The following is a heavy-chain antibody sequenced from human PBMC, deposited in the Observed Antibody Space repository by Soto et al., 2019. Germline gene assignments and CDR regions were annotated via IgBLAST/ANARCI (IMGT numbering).Heavy chain of an antibody. J-gene: IGHJ5*02. CDR1: GYTFTGYY. CDR3: ASSTNSTNWFDP. V-gene: IGHV1-2*04. CDR2: INPNSGGT. Sequence: PEASVKVSCKASGYTFTGYYMHWVRQAPGQGLEWMGWINPNSGGTNYAQKFQGWVTMTRDTSISTAYMELSRLRSDDTAVYYCASSTNSTNWFDPWGQGTLVTVSS. D-gene: IGHD2-2*01.